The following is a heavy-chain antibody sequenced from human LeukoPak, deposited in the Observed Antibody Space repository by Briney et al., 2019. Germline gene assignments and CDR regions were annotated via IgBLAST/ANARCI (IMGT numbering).Heavy chain of an antibody. Sequence: PGGSLILSCAASGFTFSSYAMSWVRQAPGKGLEWVSAISGSGGSTYYADSVKGRFTISRDNSKNTLYLQMYSLRAEDTAVYYCAKNFLYDSSGSFDYWGQGTLVIVSS. J-gene: IGHJ4*02. CDR2: ISGSGGST. D-gene: IGHD3-22*01. CDR3: AKNFLYDSSGSFDY. V-gene: IGHV3-23*01. CDR1: GFTFSSYA.